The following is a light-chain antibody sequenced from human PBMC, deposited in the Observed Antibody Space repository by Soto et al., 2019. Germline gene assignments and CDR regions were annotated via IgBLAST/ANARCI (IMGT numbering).Light chain of an antibody. V-gene: IGKV3-15*01. CDR3: QHHNDWPLT. J-gene: IGKJ5*01. CDR1: QSVSSN. Sequence: EIVMTQSPATLSVSPGERVTLSCGASQSVSSNLAWYQQKPGQAPRLLIYGASTRATGIPVRFSGSGSGTAFTLTISSLQSEDSAVYYCQHHNDWPLTFGQGTRLEI. CDR2: GAS.